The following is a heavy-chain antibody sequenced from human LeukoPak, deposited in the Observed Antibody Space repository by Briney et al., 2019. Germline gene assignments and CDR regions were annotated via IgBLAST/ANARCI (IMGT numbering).Heavy chain of an antibody. CDR3: AREGRDGYNLDY. CDR2: IYYSGST. V-gene: IGHV4-59*01. J-gene: IGHJ4*02. CDR1: GRSISSYY. Sequence: SETLSLTCTVSGRSISSYYWSWIRQPPGKGLEWIGYIYYSGSTNYNPSLTSRVTISVDTSKNQFSLKLSSVRAADTAVYYCAREGRDGYNLDYWGQGTLVTVSS. D-gene: IGHD5-24*01.